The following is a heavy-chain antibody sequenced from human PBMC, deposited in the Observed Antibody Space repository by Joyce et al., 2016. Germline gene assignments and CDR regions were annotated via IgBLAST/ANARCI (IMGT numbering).Heavy chain of an antibody. J-gene: IGHJ3*02. CDR3: ARATIAPRTRAFDI. CDR1: GYSYTGYW. D-gene: IGHD3-9*01. Sequence: DVQLVQSGAEVKKPGESLKISCKGSGYSYTGYWIAWVRQMPGKGLEWMGLIYPGDSDTTSSPSFQGQVSISVDKSISTAYLQWNTLKASDTAIYYCARATIAPRTRAFDIWGQGTMVIVSS. CDR2: IYPGDSDT. V-gene: IGHV5-51*01.